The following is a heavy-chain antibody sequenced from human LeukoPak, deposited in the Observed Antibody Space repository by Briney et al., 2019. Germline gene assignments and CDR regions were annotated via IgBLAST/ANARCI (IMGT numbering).Heavy chain of an antibody. D-gene: IGHD6-19*01. J-gene: IGHJ6*02. CDR2: INPKSADT. CDR1: EYTLTDHY. V-gene: IGHV1-2*06. Sequence: GASAKVSCKASEYTLTDHYVHWVRQAPGQGLEWMGRINPKSADTTYTQKFQGRVTMTRDTAINLVYMELSRLTSDDTAVYYCAGEADTSDSRDHYGMDVWGQGTTVTVTS. CDR3: AGEADTSDSRDHYGMDV.